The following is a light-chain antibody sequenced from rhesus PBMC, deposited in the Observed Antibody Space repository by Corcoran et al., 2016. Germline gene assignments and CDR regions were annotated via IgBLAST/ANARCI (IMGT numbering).Light chain of an antibody. CDR1: QGISNW. Sequence: DIQMAQSPSSLSASVGDRVTITCRASQGISNWLAWYQQKPGKAPKLLIYRASNLETGVPSRFTGSGSGTHFTLTISSLQPEDIATYYCQQHDNSPPSFGQGTKGEIK. CDR3: QQHDNSPPS. V-gene: IGKV1-69*01. J-gene: IGKJ2*01. CDR2: RAS.